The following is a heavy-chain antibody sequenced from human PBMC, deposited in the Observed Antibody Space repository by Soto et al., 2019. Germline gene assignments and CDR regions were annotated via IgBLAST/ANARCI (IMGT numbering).Heavy chain of an antibody. D-gene: IGHD6-6*01. J-gene: IGHJ6*03. V-gene: IGHV3-66*01. Sequence: GGSLRLSCAASGFTVSSNYMSWVRQAPGKGLEWVSVIYSGGSTYYADSVKGRFTISRDNSKNTLYLQMNSLRAEDTAVYYCAREVEYSSSSNYYYYMDVWGKGTTVTVSS. CDR2: IYSGGST. CDR1: GFTVSSNY. CDR3: AREVEYSSSSNYYYYMDV.